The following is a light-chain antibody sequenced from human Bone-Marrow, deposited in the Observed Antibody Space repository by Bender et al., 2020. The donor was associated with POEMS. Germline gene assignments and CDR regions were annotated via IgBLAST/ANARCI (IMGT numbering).Light chain of an antibody. CDR1: SSDVGGYDY. CDR2: EVN. V-gene: IGLV2-8*01. CDR3: AAWDDSLSGWV. Sequence: QSALTQPPSASGSPGQSVTISCTGTSSDVGGYDYVSWYQQQPGKAPKLMIYEVNKRPSGVSDRFSGSKFGTSASLAITGLQSDDEADYYCAAWDDSLSGWVFGGGTKLTVL. J-gene: IGLJ3*02.